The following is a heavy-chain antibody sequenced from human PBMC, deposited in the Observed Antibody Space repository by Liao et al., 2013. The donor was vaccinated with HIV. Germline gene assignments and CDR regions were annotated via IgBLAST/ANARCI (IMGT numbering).Heavy chain of an antibody. CDR2: IYTSGST. CDR1: GGSFSGYY. V-gene: IGHV4-59*10. D-gene: IGHD6-13*01. J-gene: IGHJ3*02. CDR3: ARWSSRWYENYDAFDI. Sequence: QVQLQQWGAGLLKPSETLSLTCAVYGGSFSGYYWSWIRQPAGKGLEWIGRIYTSGSTNYNPSLKSRVTISVDTSKNQFSLKLSSVTAAETAVYYCARWSSRWYENYDAFDIWGQGTMVTVSS.